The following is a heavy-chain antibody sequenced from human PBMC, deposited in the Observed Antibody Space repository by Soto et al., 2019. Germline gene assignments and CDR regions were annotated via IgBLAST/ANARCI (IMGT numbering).Heavy chain of an antibody. J-gene: IGHJ4*02. D-gene: IGHD2-2*01. Sequence: SVKGRFTISRDNFKNTVYLQMNSLRADDTAMYYCARDSLPSAIVYWGQGTLVTVSS. CDR3: ARDSLPSAIVY. V-gene: IGHV3-30*07.